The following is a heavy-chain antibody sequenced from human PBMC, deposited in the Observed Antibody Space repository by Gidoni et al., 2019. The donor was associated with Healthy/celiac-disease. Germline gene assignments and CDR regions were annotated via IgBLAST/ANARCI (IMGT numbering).Heavy chain of an antibody. CDR1: GGSFSGYY. D-gene: IGHD1-1*01. J-gene: IGHJ4*02. CDR2: INHSGSP. Sequence: QVQLQQWGAGLSKPSETLSRPCAVDGGSFSGYYWSWIRQPPGKGLEWIGEINHSGSPNYNPSLKSRVTISVDTSKNQFSLKLSSVTAADTAVYYCARGYNGDYFDYWGQGTLVTVSS. CDR3: ARGYNGDYFDY. V-gene: IGHV4-34*01.